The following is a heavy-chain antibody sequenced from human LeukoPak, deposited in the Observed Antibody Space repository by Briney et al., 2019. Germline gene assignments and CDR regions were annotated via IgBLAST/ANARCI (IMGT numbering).Heavy chain of an antibody. V-gene: IGHV3-30*18. J-gene: IGHJ4*02. Sequence: GISLRLSCAASGFTFSSYGMHWVRQAPGKGLEWVAVIAYDGSNKYYADSVKGRFTISRDNSKNTLYLQMNSLRDEDTAVYYCAKVGIVGARGLPDKIDYWGQGTLVTVSS. D-gene: IGHD1-26*01. CDR3: AKVGIVGARGLPDKIDY. CDR1: GFTFSSYG. CDR2: IAYDGSNK.